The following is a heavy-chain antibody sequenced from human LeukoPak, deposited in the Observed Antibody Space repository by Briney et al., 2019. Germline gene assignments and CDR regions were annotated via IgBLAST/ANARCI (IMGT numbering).Heavy chain of an antibody. D-gene: IGHD6-19*01. V-gene: IGHV3-66*01. Sequence: PGGSPRLSCAASGITVSSNYMSWVRQAPGKGLEWVSVIYGGGSTYYADSVKGRFTISGDNSKNTLYLQMNSLRAEDTAVYYCATLAVAGAENAFDFWGLGTMVTVSS. CDR3: ATLAVAGAENAFDF. CDR2: IYGGGST. CDR1: GITVSSNY. J-gene: IGHJ3*01.